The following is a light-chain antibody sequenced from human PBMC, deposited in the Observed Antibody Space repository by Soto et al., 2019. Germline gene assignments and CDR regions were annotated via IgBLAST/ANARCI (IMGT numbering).Light chain of an antibody. CDR3: QQYGSSPWT. CDR1: QSVNSRY. Sequence: MVLTQSPGNLSWSPGERATLSCRASQSVNSRYLAWYQQKPGQAPRLVIYGAFTRATGIPDRFIGSGSGTDFTLTISSLEPEDFAAYYCQQYGSSPWTFGQGTKVDIK. V-gene: IGKV3-20*01. J-gene: IGKJ1*01. CDR2: GAF.